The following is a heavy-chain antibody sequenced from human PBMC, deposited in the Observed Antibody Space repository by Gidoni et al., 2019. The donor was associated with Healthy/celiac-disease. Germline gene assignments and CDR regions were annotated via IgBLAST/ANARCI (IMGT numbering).Heavy chain of an antibody. CDR1: DVSVSSGSSY. CDR3: ARYRGGDRYYYYYCMDV. CDR2: IYYSGST. V-gene: IGHV4-61*01. D-gene: IGHD6-19*01. Sequence: QVQLPASGHRQVKPSETLSLPCTVHDVSVSSGSSYWGWIRQPPWTGLEGIGYIYYSGSTNCTPSFASRFTIAVATSKNQFSLKLSSVTAADTAVYYGARYRGGDRYYYYYCMDVWGQGTTVTVSS. J-gene: IGHJ6*02.